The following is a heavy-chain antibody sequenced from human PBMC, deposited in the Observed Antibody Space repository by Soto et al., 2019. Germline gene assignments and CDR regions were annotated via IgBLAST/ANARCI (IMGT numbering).Heavy chain of an antibody. CDR1: GGSFSGYY. J-gene: IGHJ6*02. CDR3: ELAAAGTRDYYGMDV. Sequence: SETLSLTCAVYGGSFSGYYWSWIRQPPGKGLEWIGEINHSGSTNYNPSLKSRVTISVDTSKNQFSLKLSSVTAADTAVYYCELAAAGTRDYYGMDVWGQGTTVTASS. D-gene: IGHD6-13*01. V-gene: IGHV4-34*01. CDR2: INHSGST.